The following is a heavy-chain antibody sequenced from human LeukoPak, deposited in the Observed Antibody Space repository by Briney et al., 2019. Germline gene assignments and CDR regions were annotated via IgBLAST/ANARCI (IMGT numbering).Heavy chain of an antibody. CDR1: GYTFTDYY. CDR3: ARAGLPIFYYYMDV. J-gene: IGHJ6*03. Sequence: ASVKVSCKASGYTFTDYYMHWVRQAPGQGLELMGWINPNSGGTNYAQKFQGRVTMTRDTSINTAYMELSRLRSDDTAVYYCARAGLPIFYYYMDVWGKGTTVTISS. V-gene: IGHV1-2*02. CDR2: INPNSGGT. D-gene: IGHD5-12*01.